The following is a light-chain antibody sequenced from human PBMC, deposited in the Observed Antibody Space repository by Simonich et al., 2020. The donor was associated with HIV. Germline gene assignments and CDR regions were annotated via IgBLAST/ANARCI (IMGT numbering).Light chain of an antibody. V-gene: IGKV4-1*01. J-gene: IGKJ1*01. CDR1: QSVLYSSNNKNY. CDR3: QQYYSTPPT. CDR2: WAS. Sequence: DIVMTQSPDSLAVSLGERATINCKSSQSVLYSSNNKNYLVWYQQKQGQPPKLLIYWASTRESGVPDRFSGSGSGTDFTLTISSLQAEDVAVYYCQQYYSTPPTFGQGTKVEIK.